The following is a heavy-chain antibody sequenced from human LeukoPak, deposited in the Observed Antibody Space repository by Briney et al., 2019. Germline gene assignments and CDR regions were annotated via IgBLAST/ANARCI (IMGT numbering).Heavy chain of an antibody. CDR3: ARDPAGDWYFEL. V-gene: IGHV3-7*01. J-gene: IGHJ2*01. CDR1: GFTFSSYS. Sequence: GGSLRLSFAASGFTFSSYSMNWVRQAPGKGLEWVANIKQDGSEKYYVGSVKGRFTISRDNAKNMRYLQLNSLRVEDRAVYYCARDPAGDWYFELWGRGNLVTVSS. CDR2: IKQDGSEK.